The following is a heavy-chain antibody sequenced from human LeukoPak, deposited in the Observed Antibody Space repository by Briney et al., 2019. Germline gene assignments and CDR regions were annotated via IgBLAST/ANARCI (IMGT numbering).Heavy chain of an antibody. CDR1: GITVSRNH. V-gene: IGHV3-66*02. D-gene: IGHD2-2*02. Sequence: GGSLRLSCAASGITVSRNHMSWVRQAPGKGLEWVSVIYSGGETYYAESVKGRFTISRDNSKNTLYLQMNSLRDEDTAVYYCARDQCTSASCYSNWGQGTLVTVPS. CDR3: ARDQCTSASCYSN. CDR2: IYSGGET. J-gene: IGHJ1*01.